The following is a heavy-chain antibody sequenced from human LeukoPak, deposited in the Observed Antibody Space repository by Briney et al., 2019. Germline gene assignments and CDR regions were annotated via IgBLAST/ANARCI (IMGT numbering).Heavy chain of an antibody. V-gene: IGHV3-64*04. CDR3: SASRPLYGDYYGLDV. J-gene: IGHJ6*02. CDR1: GFTFSSYA. D-gene: IGHD4/OR15-4a*01. CDR2: IRSNGGST. Sequence: GGSLRLSCSASGFTFSSYAMHWVRQAPGKGLEYVSAIRSNGGSTYYADSVKGRFTISRDNSKNTLYLQMNSLRTEDTAVYFCSASRPLYGDYYGLDVWGHGTTVTVSS.